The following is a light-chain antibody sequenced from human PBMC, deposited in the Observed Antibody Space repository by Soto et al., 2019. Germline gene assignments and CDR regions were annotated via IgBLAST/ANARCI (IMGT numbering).Light chain of an antibody. V-gene: IGKV3-15*01. CDR1: QSISGN. CDR2: GAS. Sequence: EIVMTQSPATLSVSPGERATLSCRASQSISGNSAWYQQKPGQAPRLLIYGASTRATGIPARFSGSGSGTEFTLTISSLQSEDFAVYFCQQYNIWPLTFGGGTKVEIK. CDR3: QQYNIWPLT. J-gene: IGKJ4*01.